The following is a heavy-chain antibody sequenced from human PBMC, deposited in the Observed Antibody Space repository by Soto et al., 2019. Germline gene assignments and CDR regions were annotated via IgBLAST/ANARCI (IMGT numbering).Heavy chain of an antibody. Sequence: QVQLVESGGGVVQPGRSLRLSCAASGFTFSSYGMHWVRQAPGKGLEWVAVISYDGSNKYYADSVKGRFTISRDNSKNTLYLQMNSLRAEDTAGYYCAKAGTAIVDYWGQGTLVTVSS. CDR3: AKAGTAIVDY. CDR1: GFTFSSYG. J-gene: IGHJ4*02. CDR2: ISYDGSNK. V-gene: IGHV3-30*18. D-gene: IGHD1-1*01.